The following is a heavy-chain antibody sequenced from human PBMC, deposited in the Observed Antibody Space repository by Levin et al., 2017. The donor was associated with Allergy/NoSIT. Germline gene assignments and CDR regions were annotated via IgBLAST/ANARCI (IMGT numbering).Heavy chain of an antibody. Sequence: TPSETLSLTCTVSDGSISSSSYYWGWIRQPPGKGLEWIGSIYYSGSTHYNPSLKSRVTISIDMANNHLSLKLTSVTAADTAVYYCGRGDGDFWGQGTLVTVSS. J-gene: IGHJ4*02. CDR1: DGSISSSSYY. V-gene: IGHV4-39*07. CDR2: IYYSGST. CDR3: GRGDGDF.